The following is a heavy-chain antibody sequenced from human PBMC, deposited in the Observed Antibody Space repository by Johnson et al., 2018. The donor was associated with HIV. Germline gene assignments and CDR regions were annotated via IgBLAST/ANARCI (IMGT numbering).Heavy chain of an antibody. CDR2: LHRDGTT. V-gene: IGHV3-53*01. CDR1: GFIVSNSY. Sequence: VQLVESGGGLIQPGGSLRLSCAASGFIVSNSYMNWVRQTPGKGLEWVSILHRDGTTYYADSVKGRFTISRDNSKNTLYLQMKRLRVEDTAVYYCARDDLDNSGHLMAFDMWGQGTMVTVSS. D-gene: IGHD1-26*01. CDR3: ARDDLDNSGHLMAFDM. J-gene: IGHJ3*02.